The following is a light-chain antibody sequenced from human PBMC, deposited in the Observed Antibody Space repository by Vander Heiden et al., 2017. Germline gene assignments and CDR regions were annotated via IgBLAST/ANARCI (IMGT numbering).Light chain of an antibody. Sequence: QSALPQPASVSGSPRQPITISCTGTSSDVGGYNYVSWYQQHPGKAPKLMIYDVSNRPSGVSNRFSGSKSGNTASLTISGLQAEDEADYYCSSYTSSSTLVFGTGTKVTVL. CDR1: SSDVGGYNY. CDR3: SSYTSSSTLV. J-gene: IGLJ1*01. V-gene: IGLV2-14*01. CDR2: DVS.